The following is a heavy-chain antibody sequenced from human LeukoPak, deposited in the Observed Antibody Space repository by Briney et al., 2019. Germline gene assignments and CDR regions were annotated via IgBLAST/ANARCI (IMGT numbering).Heavy chain of an antibody. CDR2: INHSGST. Sequence: SETLSLTCAVYGGSFSGYYWSWIRQPPGKGLEWIGEINHSGSTNYNPSLKSRVTISVDTSKNQFSLKLSSVTAADTAVYYCARLVGGDCYSGYWGQGTLVTVSS. CDR1: GGSFSGYY. CDR3: ARLVGGDCYSGY. J-gene: IGHJ4*02. D-gene: IGHD2-21*02. V-gene: IGHV4-34*01.